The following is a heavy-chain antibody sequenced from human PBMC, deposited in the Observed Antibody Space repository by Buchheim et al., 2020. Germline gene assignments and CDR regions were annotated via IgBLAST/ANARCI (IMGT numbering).Heavy chain of an antibody. D-gene: IGHD1-1*01. J-gene: IGHJ4*02. CDR1: GFSFSGYS. V-gene: IGHV3-21*01. CDR3: ARGEVEETRFLDS. CDR2: ISRGSEDI. Sequence: EVQLVESGGGLVEPGGSLRLSCEASGFSFSGYSMNWVRQAPGEGLEWVSIISRGSEDIHYADLVKGRFTISRDNDTNTLYLQMNSLRLEDTAVYYCARGEVEETRFLDSWGQGTL.